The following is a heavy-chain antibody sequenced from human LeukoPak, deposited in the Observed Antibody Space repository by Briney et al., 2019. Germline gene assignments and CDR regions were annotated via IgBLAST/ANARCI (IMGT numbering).Heavy chain of an antibody. Sequence: GKSLTLSCAASGFTLRSHGMHWVRQAPGKGLEWVAVISYDESNKHYADSVKGRFTISRDTSRNTLYLQMDSLRAEDTALCYCAKDSSTGWYYFDYWGQGTVVTVSS. V-gene: IGHV3-30*18. D-gene: IGHD2-2*01. CDR2: ISYDESNK. CDR3: AKDSSTGWYYFDY. J-gene: IGHJ4*02. CDR1: GFTLRSHG.